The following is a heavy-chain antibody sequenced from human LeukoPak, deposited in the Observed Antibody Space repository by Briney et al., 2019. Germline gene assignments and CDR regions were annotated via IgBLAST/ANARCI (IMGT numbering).Heavy chain of an antibody. V-gene: IGHV3-30-3*01. CDR1: GFTFSSYA. J-gene: IGHJ4*02. D-gene: IGHD3-3*01. CDR2: ISYDGSNK. CDR3: ATPNPYYDFWSGYLDY. Sequence: GGSLRLSCAASGFTFSSYAMHWVRQAPGKGLEWVAVISYDGSNKYYADSVKGRFTISRDNSKNTLYLQMNSLRAEDTAVYYCATPNPYYDFWSGYLDYWGQGTLVTVSS.